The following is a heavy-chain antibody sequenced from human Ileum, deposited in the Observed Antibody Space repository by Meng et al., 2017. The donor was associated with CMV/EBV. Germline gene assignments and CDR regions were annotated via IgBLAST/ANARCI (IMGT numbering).Heavy chain of an antibody. CDR1: GGSFRSYF. J-gene: IGHJ4*02. CDR2: IIHNGRP. Sequence: SLTCDVYGGSFRSYFWTWIRQPPGKGLEWIGEIIHNGRPNYNPSLKSRVTVSLDTSKNQFSLILTSVTAADTAHYYCARGKSRNFDFWGQGTLVTVSS. CDR3: ARGKSRNFDF. V-gene: IGHV4-34*01.